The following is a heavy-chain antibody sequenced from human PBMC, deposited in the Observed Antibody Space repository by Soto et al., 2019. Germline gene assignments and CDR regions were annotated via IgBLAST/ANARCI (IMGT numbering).Heavy chain of an antibody. CDR3: AKDMGGGSCWSFDY. Sequence: EVQLLESGGGLVQPGGSLRLSCAASGFTFSSYAMSWVRQAPGKGLEWVSAISGSGGSTYYADSVKGRCTISRDNSKNTLYLRMNSLRAEDTAVYYCAKDMGGGSCWSFDYWGQGTLVTVSS. D-gene: IGHD2-15*01. CDR1: GFTFSSYA. J-gene: IGHJ4*02. CDR2: ISGSGGST. V-gene: IGHV3-23*01.